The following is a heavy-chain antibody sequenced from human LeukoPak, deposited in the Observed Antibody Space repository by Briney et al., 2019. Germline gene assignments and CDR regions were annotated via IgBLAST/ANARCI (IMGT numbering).Heavy chain of an antibody. D-gene: IGHD3-10*01. CDR3: ARSRVVVLLWFGESRFDP. V-gene: IGHV4-39*07. CDR1: GGSISSSSYY. J-gene: IGHJ5*02. Sequence: SETLSLTCTVSGGSISSSSYYWSWIRQPPGKGLEWIGEINHSGSTNYNPSLKSRVTISVDTSKNQFSLKLSSVTAADTAVYYCARSRVVVLLWFGESRFDPWGQGTLVTVSS. CDR2: INHSGST.